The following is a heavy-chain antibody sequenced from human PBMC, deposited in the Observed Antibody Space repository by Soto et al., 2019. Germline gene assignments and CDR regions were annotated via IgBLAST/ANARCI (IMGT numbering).Heavy chain of an antibody. CDR3: ARTVAGDN. D-gene: IGHD6-19*01. V-gene: IGHV3-23*01. CDR2: INRSGGGT. Sequence: EVQLLESGGGLVQPGGSLRLACAASGFIFSDYDMNWVRQAPGKGLEWVSTINRSGGGTYHADSVKGRFTISRDNSKNTLYLQMNSLRVEDTAVYYCARTVAGDNWCQGTLVTVSS. J-gene: IGHJ4*02. CDR1: GFIFSDYD.